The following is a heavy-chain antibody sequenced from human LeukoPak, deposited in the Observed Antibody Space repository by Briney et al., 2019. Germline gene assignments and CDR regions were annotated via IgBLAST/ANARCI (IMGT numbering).Heavy chain of an antibody. J-gene: IGHJ4*02. CDR2: IYYSGST. CDR3: ARAQIASKVDY. Sequence: SETLSLTCSVSGGSISSGDYYWSWIRQPPGEGLEWIGYIYYSGSTFYNPSLRSRVAISVDTSKNRFSLRLTSVTAADTAVYYCARAQIASKVDYWGQGTLVTVSS. V-gene: IGHV4-30-4*01. D-gene: IGHD2-15*01. CDR1: GGSISSGDYY.